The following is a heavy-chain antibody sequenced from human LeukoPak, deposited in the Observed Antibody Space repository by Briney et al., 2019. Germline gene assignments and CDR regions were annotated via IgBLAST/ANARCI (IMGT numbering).Heavy chain of an antibody. J-gene: IGHJ4*02. CDR2: IKHDGNWK. V-gene: IGHV3-7*01. Sequence: GGSLRLSCAASGSTFGNYYMSWVRQAPGKGLEWVANIKHDGNWKFYADSVKGRFTVSRDNAENSLYLQMNSLRVEDTAVYYCARKTGDCWGQGTLVIVSS. CDR3: ARKTGDC. CDR1: GSTFGNYY. D-gene: IGHD1-14*01.